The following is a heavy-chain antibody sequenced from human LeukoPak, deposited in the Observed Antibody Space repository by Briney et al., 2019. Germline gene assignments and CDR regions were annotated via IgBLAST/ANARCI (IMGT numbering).Heavy chain of an antibody. Sequence: SETLSLTCAVYGGSFSGYYWSWIRQPPGKGLEWIGEINHSGSTNYNPSLKSRVTISVDTSKNQFSLKLSSVTAADTAVYYCARVGDYKNFDYWGQGTLVTVSS. CDR2: INHSGST. D-gene: IGHD4-17*01. CDR1: GGSFSGYY. J-gene: IGHJ4*02. V-gene: IGHV4-34*01. CDR3: ARVGDYKNFDY.